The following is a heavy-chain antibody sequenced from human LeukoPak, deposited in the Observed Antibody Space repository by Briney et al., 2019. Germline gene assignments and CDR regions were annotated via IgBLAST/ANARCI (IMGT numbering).Heavy chain of an antibody. V-gene: IGHV3-66*01. CDR3: ARGPGYSSGWGYYFDY. Sequence: GGSLRLSCAASGFTVSSNYMSWVRQAPGKGLEWVSVIYSGGSTYYADSVKGRFTISRDNSKNTLYLQMNSLRAEDTAVYYCARGPGYSSGWGYYFDYWGQGTLVTVSS. J-gene: IGHJ4*02. CDR2: IYSGGST. D-gene: IGHD6-19*01. CDR1: GFTVSSNY.